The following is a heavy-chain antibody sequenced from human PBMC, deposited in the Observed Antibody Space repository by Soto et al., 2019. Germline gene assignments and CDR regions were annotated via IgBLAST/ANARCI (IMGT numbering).Heavy chain of an antibody. CDR1: GGSINTFY. V-gene: IGHV4-4*07. CDR2: IFSSGST. CDR3: AREGSYSAYNFAHGIQLWSFDF. J-gene: IGHJ4*02. D-gene: IGHD5-12*01. Sequence: SETLSLTCTVSGGSINTFYWIWVRQPAGKGLEWIGRIFSSGSTSFNPSLESRVAMSVDTSKNHFSLNLSSVTAADMAVYYCAREGSYSAYNFAHGIQLWSFDFWGQGALVTVSS.